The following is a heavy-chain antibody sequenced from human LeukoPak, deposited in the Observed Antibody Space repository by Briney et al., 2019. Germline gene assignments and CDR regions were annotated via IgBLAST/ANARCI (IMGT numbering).Heavy chain of an antibody. CDR1: GWSISTYY. CDR3: ARGDVVATALDP. D-gene: IGHD5-12*01. CDR2: IYYSGST. J-gene: IGHJ5*02. Sequence: PSETLSLTCTVSGWSISTYYWNWIRQPPGKGLEWIGYIYYSGSTKYNPSLKTRVTISVDTSKNQFSLKLSSVTAADTAVYYCARGDVVATALDPWGQGTLVTVSS. V-gene: IGHV4-59*08.